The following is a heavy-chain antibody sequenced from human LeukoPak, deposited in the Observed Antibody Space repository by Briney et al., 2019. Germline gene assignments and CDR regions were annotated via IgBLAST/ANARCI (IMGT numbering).Heavy chain of an antibody. CDR1: GFTFNNYG. CDR2: ISGGGGST. Sequence: GGSLRLSCAASGFTFNNYGMNWVRQAPGKGLEWVSGISGGGGSTYYADSVKGRFTISRDNSKNTLYLQMNSLRAEDTALYYCGRAYDFSRHWGQGTLVTVSS. CDR3: GRAYDFSRH. J-gene: IGHJ4*02. D-gene: IGHD3-3*01. V-gene: IGHV3-23*01.